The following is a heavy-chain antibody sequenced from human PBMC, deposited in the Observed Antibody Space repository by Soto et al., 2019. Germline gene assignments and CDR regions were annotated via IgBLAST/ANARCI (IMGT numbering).Heavy chain of an antibody. CDR1: GFSFSSYW. Sequence: GSLRLSCAASGFSFSSYWINWVRQAPGKGLEWVANMNTDGSAQYYVDSVKGRFTISRDNAKNSVSLQMNSLRAEDAAVYYCLSGRGYWGQGTLVTV. J-gene: IGHJ4*02. CDR3: LSGRGY. CDR2: MNTDGSAQ. V-gene: IGHV3-7*01.